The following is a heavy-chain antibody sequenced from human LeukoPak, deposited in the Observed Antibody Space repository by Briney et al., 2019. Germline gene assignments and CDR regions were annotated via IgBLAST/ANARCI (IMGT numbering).Heavy chain of an antibody. CDR2: ISSSGSTI. CDR3: AELGITMIGGV. V-gene: IGHV3-48*04. D-gene: IGHD3-10*02. CDR1: AFTFRSYG. Sequence: GGSLRLSCATSAFTFRSYGMHWVRQAPGKGLEWVSYISSSGSTIYYVDSVKGRFTISRDNAKNSLYLQMNSLRAEDTAVYYCAELGITMIGGVWGKGTTVTISS. J-gene: IGHJ6*04.